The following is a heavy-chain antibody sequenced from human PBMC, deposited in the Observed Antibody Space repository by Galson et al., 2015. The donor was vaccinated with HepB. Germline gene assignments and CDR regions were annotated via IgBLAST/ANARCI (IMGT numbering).Heavy chain of an antibody. CDR1: NYTFTNFG. J-gene: IGHJ4*02. CDR3: ARDHTVTTLDCYFDY. CDR2: INTYKGNT. Sequence: SVKVSCKASNYTFTNFGISWVRQAPGQGLEWMGWINTYKGNTDYAQNFQGRVTMTTDTSTSTVYMELRSLRSDDTAVYYCARDHTVTTLDCYFDYWGQGTLVTVSS. V-gene: IGHV1-18*01. D-gene: IGHD4-17*01.